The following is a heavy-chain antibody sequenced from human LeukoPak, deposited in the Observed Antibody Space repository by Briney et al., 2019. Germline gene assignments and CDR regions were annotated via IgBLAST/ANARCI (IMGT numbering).Heavy chain of an antibody. CDR1: GLTFSRYN. Sequence: GGSLRLSCAASGLTFSRYNMNWVRQAPGKGLEWVSSIGTSSNNIYYTDSVKGRFTISRDNAKNSLYLQVDSLRVEDTAVYFCASGTVGNYALDYWGQEPWSPSPQ. CDR2: IGTSSNNI. V-gene: IGHV3-21*01. CDR3: ASGTVGNYALDY. J-gene: IGHJ4*01. D-gene: IGHD1-7*01.